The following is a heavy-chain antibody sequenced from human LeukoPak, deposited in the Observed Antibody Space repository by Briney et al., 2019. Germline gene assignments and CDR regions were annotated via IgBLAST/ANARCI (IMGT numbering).Heavy chain of an antibody. V-gene: IGHV3-23*01. J-gene: IGHJ4*02. Sequence: PGGSLRLSCAASGFTFSSSAMSWVRKAPGKGLEWVSTICGSGDRTYYEDSVKGRFNISRDNSKNTLFLHMNRLRAEDTAVYSCAKGYYGSGSYGWFDYWGQGTLVTVSS. CDR3: AKGYYGSGSYGWFDY. CDR2: ICGSGDRT. CDR1: GFTFSSSA. D-gene: IGHD3-10*01.